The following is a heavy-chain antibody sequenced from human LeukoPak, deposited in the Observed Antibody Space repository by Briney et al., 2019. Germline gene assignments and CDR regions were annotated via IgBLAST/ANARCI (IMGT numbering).Heavy chain of an antibody. V-gene: IGHV4-34*01. Sequence: SETLSLTCAVYGGSFSGYYWSWIRQPPGKGLEWIGEINHSGSTNYNPSLKSRVTISVDTSKNQFSLKLSSVTAADTAVYYCARPRASSSQAFDIWGQGTMVTVSS. CDR3: ARPRASSSQAFDI. J-gene: IGHJ3*02. D-gene: IGHD2-2*01. CDR2: INHSGST. CDR1: GGSFSGYY.